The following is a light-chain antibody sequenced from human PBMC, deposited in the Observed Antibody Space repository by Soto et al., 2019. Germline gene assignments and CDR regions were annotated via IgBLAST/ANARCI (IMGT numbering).Light chain of an antibody. J-gene: IGKJ1*01. V-gene: IGKV4-1*01. CDR1: QSVLYSSNNKNY. CDR3: QQYYSTPWT. CDR2: WAS. Sequence: DIVMTQSPDSLAVSLGERATINCKSSQSVLYSSNNKNYLVWYQQKLGQPPKLLIYWASTRESGVPDRFSGSGSGTDFSLTISSLQAEDVAVYYCQQYYSTPWTFGQGTTVEIK.